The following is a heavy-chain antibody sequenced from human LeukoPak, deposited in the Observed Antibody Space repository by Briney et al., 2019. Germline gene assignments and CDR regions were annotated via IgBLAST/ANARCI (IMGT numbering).Heavy chain of an antibody. Sequence: SETLSLTCTVSGGSISSGGYYWSWIRQPPGKGLEWIGEINHSGSTNYNPSLKSRVTISVDTSKNQFSLKLSSVTAADTAVYYCARGSMTTVTFFDYWGQGTLVTVSS. CDR1: GGSISSGGYY. CDR2: INHSGST. V-gene: IGHV4-39*07. D-gene: IGHD4-17*01. J-gene: IGHJ4*02. CDR3: ARGSMTTVTFFDY.